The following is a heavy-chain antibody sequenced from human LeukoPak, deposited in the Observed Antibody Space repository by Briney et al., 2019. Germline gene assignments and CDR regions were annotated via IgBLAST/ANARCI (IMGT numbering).Heavy chain of an antibody. V-gene: IGHV3-30-3*01. CDR3: ARDYGGNSGLDY. J-gene: IGHJ4*02. Sequence: GGSLRLSCAASGFTFSSYAMHWVRQAPGKGLERVAVISYDGSNKYYADSVKGRFTISRDNSKNTLYLQMNSLRAEDTAVYYCARDYGGNSGLDYWGQGTLVTVSS. D-gene: IGHD4-23*01. CDR2: ISYDGSNK. CDR1: GFTFSSYA.